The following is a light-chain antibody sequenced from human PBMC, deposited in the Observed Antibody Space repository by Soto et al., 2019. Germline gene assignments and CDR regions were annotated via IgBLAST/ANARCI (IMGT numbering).Light chain of an antibody. Sequence: QSVLTQPPSVSGTPGQRVIISCSGSRSNIGSNSVNWYQQLPGTAPKLLIYINDQRPSGVPDRFSGSTSGTSVSLAISGLQPEDEADYYCASWDDRLKGYVFGTGTRSPS. J-gene: IGLJ1*01. CDR1: RSNIGSNS. CDR2: IND. V-gene: IGLV1-44*01. CDR3: ASWDDRLKGYV.